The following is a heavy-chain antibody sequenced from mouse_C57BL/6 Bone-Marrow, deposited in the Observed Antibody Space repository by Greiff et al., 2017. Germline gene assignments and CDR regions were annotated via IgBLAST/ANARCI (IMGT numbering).Heavy chain of an antibody. CDR3: ARGKPAWFAY. CDR1: GFTFSDYG. CDR2: ISSGSSTI. J-gene: IGHJ3*01. Sequence: VESGGGLVKPGGSLNLSCAASGFTFSDYGMHWVRQAPEKGLEWVAYISSGSSTIYYADTVKGRFTISRDNAKNTLFLQMTSLRSEDTAMYYCARGKPAWFAYWGQGTLVTVSA. V-gene: IGHV5-17*01.